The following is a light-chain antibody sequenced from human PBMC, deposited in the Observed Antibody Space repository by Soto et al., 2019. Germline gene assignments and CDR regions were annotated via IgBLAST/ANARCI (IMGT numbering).Light chain of an antibody. CDR2: KAS. J-gene: IGKJ1*01. CDR1: QSISSW. Sequence: DIQMTQSPSTLSASVGDRVTITCRASQSISSWLAWYQQKPGKAPKLLIYKASSLESGVPSRFSGSGSGTDFTLTISRLEPEDCAVYYCQQYGSSPTFGQGTKVEIK. CDR3: QQYGSSPT. V-gene: IGKV1-5*03.